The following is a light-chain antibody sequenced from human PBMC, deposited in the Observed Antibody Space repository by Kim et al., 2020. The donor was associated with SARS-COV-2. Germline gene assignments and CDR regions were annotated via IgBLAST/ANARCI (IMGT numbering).Light chain of an antibody. Sequence: PGQSNTISCTGTSSDFGGYNFVSWYQQHPGKAPKLMIYDVSNRPSGVSNRFSGSKSGNTASLTISELQAEDEADYYCSSYTSSSVVFGGGTQLTVL. CDR2: DVS. CDR1: SSDFGGYNF. J-gene: IGLJ2*01. CDR3: SSYTSSSVV. V-gene: IGLV2-14*03.